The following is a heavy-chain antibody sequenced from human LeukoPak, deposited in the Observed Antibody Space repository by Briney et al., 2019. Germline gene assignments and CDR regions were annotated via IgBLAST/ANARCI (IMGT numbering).Heavy chain of an antibody. CDR2: IIPIFGTA. Sequence: SVKVSCKASGGTFSSYAISWVRQAPGQGLEWMGGIIPIFGTANYAQKFQGRVTITTDESTSTAYMVLSSLRSEDTAVYYCARARGLYYYDSSGYSYFDYWGQGTLVTVSS. J-gene: IGHJ4*02. V-gene: IGHV1-69*05. CDR1: GGTFSSYA. D-gene: IGHD3-22*01. CDR3: ARARGLYYYDSSGYSYFDY.